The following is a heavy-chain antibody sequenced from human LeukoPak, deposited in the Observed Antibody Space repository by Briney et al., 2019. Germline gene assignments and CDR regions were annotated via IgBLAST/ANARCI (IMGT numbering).Heavy chain of an antibody. Sequence: LETLSLTCTVSGGSISSSSYYWGWIRQPPGKGLEWIGSIYYSGSTYYNPSLKSRVTISVDTSKNQFSLKLSSVTAADTAVYYCARVNVVVPAALHWFDPWGQGTLVTVSS. CDR2: IYYSGST. D-gene: IGHD2-2*01. CDR3: ARVNVVVPAALHWFDP. J-gene: IGHJ5*02. V-gene: IGHV4-39*01. CDR1: GGSISSSSYY.